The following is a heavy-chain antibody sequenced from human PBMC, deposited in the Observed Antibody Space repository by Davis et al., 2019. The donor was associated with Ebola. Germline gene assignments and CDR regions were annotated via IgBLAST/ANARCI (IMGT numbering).Heavy chain of an antibody. V-gene: IGHV3-33*01. D-gene: IGHD1-26*01. CDR2: IWYDGSNK. Sequence: GESLKISCAASGFTFSSYGMHWVRQAPGKGLEWVAVIWYDGSNKYYADSVKGRFTISRDNSKNTLYLQMNSLRAEDTAVYYCARGGSSGIDYWGQGTLVTVSS. J-gene: IGHJ4*02. CDR3: ARGGSSGIDY. CDR1: GFTFSSYG.